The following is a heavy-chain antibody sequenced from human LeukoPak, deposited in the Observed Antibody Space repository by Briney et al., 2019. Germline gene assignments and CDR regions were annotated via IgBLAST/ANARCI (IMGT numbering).Heavy chain of an antibody. Sequence: SETLSLTCTVSGGSISSYYWSWIRQPPGKGLEWIGYIYYSRSTNYNPSLKSRVTISVDTSKNQFSLKLSSVTAADTAVYYCASNPYYGDYGAYWYFDLWGRGTLVTVSS. CDR2: IYYSRST. CDR3: ASNPYYGDYGAYWYFDL. D-gene: IGHD4-17*01. CDR1: GGSISSYY. V-gene: IGHV4-59*01. J-gene: IGHJ2*01.